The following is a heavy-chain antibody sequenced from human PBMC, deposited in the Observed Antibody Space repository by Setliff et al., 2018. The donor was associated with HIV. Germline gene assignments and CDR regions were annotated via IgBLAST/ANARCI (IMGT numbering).Heavy chain of an antibody. Sequence: SETLSLTCTVSGGSISRSSYYWGWIRQPPGKGLEGIGNIYSGGTTYYNSYLSSRVTISVDTSKNQFSLKLNSVTASDTAVYYCARHAVRHYYDSSGPSWGPGTLVTVSS. D-gene: IGHD3-22*01. J-gene: IGHJ5*02. CDR3: ARHAVRHYYDSSGPS. CDR2: IYSGGTT. V-gene: IGHV4-39*07. CDR1: GGSISRSSYY.